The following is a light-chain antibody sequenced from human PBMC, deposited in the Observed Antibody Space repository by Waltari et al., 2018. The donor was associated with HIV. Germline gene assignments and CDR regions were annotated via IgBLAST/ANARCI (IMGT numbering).Light chain of an antibody. CDR2: DTS. Sequence: EIVLTQSPATLSLSPGERANLPCRASQSISSYLAWYQQKPGQAPRLLFYDTSNRATGIPLRFSGSGSGTDFTLTISSLEPEDSAVYYCQQRSNWPPITFGQGTRLEIK. J-gene: IGKJ5*01. V-gene: IGKV3-11*01. CDR3: QQRSNWPPIT. CDR1: QSISSY.